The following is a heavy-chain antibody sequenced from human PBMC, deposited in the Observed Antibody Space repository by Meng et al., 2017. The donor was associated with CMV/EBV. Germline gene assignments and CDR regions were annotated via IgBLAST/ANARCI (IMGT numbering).Heavy chain of an antibody. CDR1: GFTFSSYS. J-gene: IGHJ5*02. D-gene: IGHD6-19*01. V-gene: IGHV3-21*01. CDR3: ASGVAGTSFDWFDP. CDR2: ISSSSSYI. Sequence: ESLKISCAASGFTFSSYSMNWVRQAPGKGLEWVSSISSSSSYIYYADSVKGRFTISRDNAKNSLYLQMNSLRAEDTAVYYCASGVAGTSFDWFDPWGQGTLVTVSS.